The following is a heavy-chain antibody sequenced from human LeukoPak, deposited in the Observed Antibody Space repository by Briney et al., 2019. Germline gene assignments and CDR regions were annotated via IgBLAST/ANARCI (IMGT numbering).Heavy chain of an antibody. CDR1: GYTFTGYY. J-gene: IGHJ4*02. V-gene: IGHV1-69*13. Sequence: ASVKVSCKASGYTFTGYYMHWVRQAPGQGLEWMGGIIPIFGTANYAQKFQGRVTITADESTSTAYMELSSLRSEDTAVYYCARLWFGELEENEDYWGQGTLVTVSS. D-gene: IGHD3-10*01. CDR2: IIPIFGTA. CDR3: ARLWFGELEENEDY.